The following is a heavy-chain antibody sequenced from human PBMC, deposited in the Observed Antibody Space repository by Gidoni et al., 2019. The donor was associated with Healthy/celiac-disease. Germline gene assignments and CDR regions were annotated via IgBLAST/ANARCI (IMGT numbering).Heavy chain of an antibody. Sequence: VRLLVSGGGLVQPGGSLRLSFAATGFTFSSYAMSWVRQAPGKGLEWVSAISGSGGSTYYADSVKGRFTISRDNSKNTLYLQMNSLRAEDTAVYYCANHPSTVFDYWGQGTLVTVSS. V-gene: IGHV3-23*01. J-gene: IGHJ4*02. CDR2: ISGSGGST. CDR1: GFTFSSYA. D-gene: IGHD1-26*01. CDR3: ANHPSTVFDY.